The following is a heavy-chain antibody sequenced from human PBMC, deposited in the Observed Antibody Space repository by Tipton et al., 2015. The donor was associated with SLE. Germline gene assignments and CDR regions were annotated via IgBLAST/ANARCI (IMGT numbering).Heavy chain of an antibody. CDR2: IYYSGST. V-gene: IGHV4-59*08. D-gene: IGHD5-12*01. CDR3: ARRLPRDSGYDYFDY. CDR1: GGSISSYY. J-gene: IGHJ4*02. Sequence: TLSLTCTVSGGSISSYYWSWIRQPPGKGLEWIGYIYYSGSTNYNPSLKSRVTISVDTSKNQFALKLNSVTAAATAVYYCARRLPRDSGYDYFDYWGQGTLVTVSS.